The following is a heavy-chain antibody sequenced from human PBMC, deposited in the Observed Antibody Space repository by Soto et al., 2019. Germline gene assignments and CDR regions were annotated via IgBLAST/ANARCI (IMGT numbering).Heavy chain of an antibody. CDR2: IYHSGST. CDR1: GGSISSSNW. V-gene: IGHV4-4*02. CDR3: ARAGVVVVPAAILNYYYYYGMDV. Sequence: AETLSLTCAVSGGSISSSNWCSWVREPRGEGLEGVGEIYHSGSTNYDPSLKSRVTISVDKSKNQFSLKLSSVTAADTAVYYCARAGVVVVPAAILNYYYYYGMDVWGQGTTVTVSS. J-gene: IGHJ6*02. D-gene: IGHD2-2*02.